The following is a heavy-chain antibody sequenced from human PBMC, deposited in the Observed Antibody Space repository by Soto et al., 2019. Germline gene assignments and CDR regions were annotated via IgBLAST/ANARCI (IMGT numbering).Heavy chain of an antibody. Sequence: SETLSLTCTVTGGSISTYYWSWIRQPPGKGLEWIGHIYYTGNTNYSPSFQGHVTIAADKSISTAYLQWSSLKASDTAMYYCASGSYYDFWSGYYRSYYYGMDVWGQGTTVTVSS. D-gene: IGHD3-3*01. J-gene: IGHJ6*02. CDR2: IYYTGNT. CDR3: ASGSYYDFWSGYYRSYYYGMDV. V-gene: IGHV4-59*12. CDR1: GGSISTYY.